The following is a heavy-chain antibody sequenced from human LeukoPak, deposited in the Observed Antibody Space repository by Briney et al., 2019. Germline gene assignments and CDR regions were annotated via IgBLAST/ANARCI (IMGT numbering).Heavy chain of an antibody. CDR1: GGSISSGSYY. CDR3: AREAVGGAGDY. J-gene: IGHJ4*02. CDR2: IYTSGST. V-gene: IGHV4-61*02. Sequence: SETLSLTCTVSGGSISSGSYYWSWIRQPAGKGLEWIGRIYTSGSTNYNPSLKSRVTISVDTSKNQFSLKLSSVTAADTAVYYCAREAVGGAGDYWGQGTLVTVSS. D-gene: IGHD3-16*01.